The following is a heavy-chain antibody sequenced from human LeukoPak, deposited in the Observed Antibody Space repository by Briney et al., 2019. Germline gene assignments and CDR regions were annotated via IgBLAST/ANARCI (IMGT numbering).Heavy chain of an antibody. D-gene: IGHD1-26*01. CDR1: GGSFSTYC. J-gene: IGHJ4*02. V-gene: IGHV4-4*09. Sequence: SETLSLTCTVSGGSFSTYCWSWIRQPPGKGLEWIGYIYTSGSTNYNPSLKSRVTISVDTSQKQFSLKLSSVTAADTAVFYCARENSGSYREFDYWGQGTLVTVSS. CDR2: IYTSGST. CDR3: ARENSGSYREFDY.